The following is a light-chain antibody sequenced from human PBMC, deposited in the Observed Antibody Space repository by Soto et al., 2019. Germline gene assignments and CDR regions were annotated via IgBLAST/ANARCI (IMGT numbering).Light chain of an antibody. CDR1: QGSRKD. CDR2: AAY. J-gene: IGKJ1*01. V-gene: IGKV1-6*01. CDR3: QQYSLYSWT. Sequence: AGQNIQAPCFGAGSVGNRGSTTCGASQGSRKDLGWYQVKPGKAHKLMIYAAYTLQSGVQSRFSGSASGTDFTLTIRSLPPEEFAPYYCQQYSLYSWTVGQGTRLDIK.